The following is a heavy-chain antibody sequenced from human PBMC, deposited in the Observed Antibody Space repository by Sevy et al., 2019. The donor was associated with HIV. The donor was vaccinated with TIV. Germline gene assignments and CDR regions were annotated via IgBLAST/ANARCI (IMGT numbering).Heavy chain of an antibody. D-gene: IGHD7-27*01. J-gene: IGHJ4*02. CDR2: IKQDGSDK. CDR1: EFTFSSYW. Sequence: GGSLRLSCAASEFTFSSYWMSWVRQAPGKGLEWVANIKQDGSDKYYMESVKGRFNISRDNTKNSLYLQLNSLRAEDTAVYYCARSWDYWGQVDYWGQGTLVTVSS. V-gene: IGHV3-7*03. CDR3: ARSWDYWGQVDY.